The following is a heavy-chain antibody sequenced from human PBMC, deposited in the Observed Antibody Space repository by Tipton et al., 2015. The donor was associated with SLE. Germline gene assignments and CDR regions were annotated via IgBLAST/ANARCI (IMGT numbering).Heavy chain of an antibody. Sequence: SLRLSCAPSGFTFDDYAXXWVRHAAGKGLEWVSGISGNSAYIGYADSVKGRITISRDNAKKSLYLQMNSLRAEDTAFYYCAKGXXMVINNWFDPRGQGTLVTVAS. V-gene: IGHV3-9*01. J-gene: IGHJ5*02. CDR3: AKGXXMVINNWFDP. D-gene: IGHD3-22*01. CDR1: GFTFDDYA. CDR2: ISGNSAYI.